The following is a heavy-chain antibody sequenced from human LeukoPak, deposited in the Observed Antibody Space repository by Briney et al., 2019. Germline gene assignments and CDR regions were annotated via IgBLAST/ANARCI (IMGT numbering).Heavy chain of an antibody. CDR1: GGSFSGYY. CDR2: INHSGST. CDR3: ARGDGDY. V-gene: IGHV4-34*01. Sequence: SSETLSLTCAVYGGSFSGYYWSWIRQPPGKGLEWIGEINHSGSTNYIPSLKSRVTISVDTSKNQFSLKLSSVTAADTAVYYCARGDGDYWGQGTLVTVSS. J-gene: IGHJ4*02.